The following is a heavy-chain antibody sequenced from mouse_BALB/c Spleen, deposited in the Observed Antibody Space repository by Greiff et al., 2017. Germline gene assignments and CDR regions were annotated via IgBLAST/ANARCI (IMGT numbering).Heavy chain of an antibody. J-gene: IGHJ1*01. CDR3: ARYDYDWYFDV. CDR1: GFTFSSYT. Sequence: EVMLVESGGGLVKPGGSLKLSCAASGFTFSSYTMSWVRQTPEKRLEWVATISSGGGNTYYPDSVKGRFTISRDNAKNNLYLQMSSLRSEDTALHYCARYDYDWYFDVWGAGTTVTVSS. D-gene: IGHD2-4*01. CDR2: ISSGGGNT. V-gene: IGHV5-9*03.